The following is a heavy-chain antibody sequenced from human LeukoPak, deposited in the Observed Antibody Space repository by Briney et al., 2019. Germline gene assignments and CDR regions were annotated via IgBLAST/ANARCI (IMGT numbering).Heavy chain of an antibody. CDR3: ARGGLQGGLWFGELSLEIIDY. CDR2: INPNSGGT. CDR1: GYTFTTYA. D-gene: IGHD3-10*01. J-gene: IGHJ4*02. Sequence: GASVKVSCKASGYTFTTYAMNWVRQAPGQGLEWIGWINPNSGGTNYAQKFQGRVTMTRDTSISTAYMELSRLRSDDTAVYYCARGGLQGGLWFGELSLEIIDYWGQGTLVTVSS. V-gene: IGHV1-2*02.